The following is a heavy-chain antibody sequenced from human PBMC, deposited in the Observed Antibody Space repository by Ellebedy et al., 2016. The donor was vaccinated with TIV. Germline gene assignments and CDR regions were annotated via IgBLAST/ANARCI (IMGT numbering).Heavy chain of an antibody. D-gene: IGHD6-19*01. CDR3: AGGGGWLPDS. CDR1: GGSISSYY. J-gene: IGHJ4*02. V-gene: IGHV4-59*01. CDR2: IYHTGHT. Sequence: SETLSLXCTVSGGSISSYYWNWIRQPPGKGLEWIANIYHTGHTNYNPSLKSRGTTSLDTSKKQFSLNLTSVTAADTAVYYCAGGGGWLPDSWGQGMLVTVSS.